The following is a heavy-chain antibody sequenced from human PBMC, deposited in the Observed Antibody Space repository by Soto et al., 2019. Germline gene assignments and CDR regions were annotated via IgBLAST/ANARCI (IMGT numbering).Heavy chain of an antibody. Sequence: QVQLVESGGSVVQPGRSLRLSCAASGFTFSSYGIHWVRQAPGKGLEWVAVIWYDGSNKYYADSVKGRFTISRDNSKNTLYLQMNSLRADDTAVYYCARDLTAQRAVSGPFGYWGQGTLVTVSS. CDR3: ARDLTAQRAVSGPFGY. D-gene: IGHD6-19*01. V-gene: IGHV3-33*01. CDR1: GFTFSSYG. CDR2: IWYDGSNK. J-gene: IGHJ4*02.